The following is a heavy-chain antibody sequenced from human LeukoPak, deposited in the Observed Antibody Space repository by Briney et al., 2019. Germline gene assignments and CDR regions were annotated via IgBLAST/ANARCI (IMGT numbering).Heavy chain of an antibody. Sequence: GGSLRLSCAASGFTFSNYAMNWVRQAPGKGLEWVSSISSSSSYIYYADSVKGRFTISRDNAKNSLYLQMNSLRAEDTAVYYCATGPRNGYWGQGTLVTVSS. CDR2: ISSSSSYI. J-gene: IGHJ4*02. D-gene: IGHD1-14*01. CDR1: GFTFSNYA. V-gene: IGHV3-21*01. CDR3: ATGPRNGY.